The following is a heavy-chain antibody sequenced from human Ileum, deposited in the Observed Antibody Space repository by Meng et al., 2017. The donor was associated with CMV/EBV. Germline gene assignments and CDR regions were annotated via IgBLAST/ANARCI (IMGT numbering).Heavy chain of an antibody. V-gene: IGHV3-30*04. J-gene: IGHJ4*02. CDR1: GFPFSRFS. Sequence: GESLKISCAASGFPFSRFSMHWVRLIPGKGLESLTFISYDSFTKYYADSVKGRFTISRDNSHNTLYLQMNSLRAEDTALYYCAKDFGSSGWSSFYFDYWGQGTLVTVSS. CDR3: AKDFGSSGWSSFYFDY. CDR2: ISYDSFTK. D-gene: IGHD6-19*01.